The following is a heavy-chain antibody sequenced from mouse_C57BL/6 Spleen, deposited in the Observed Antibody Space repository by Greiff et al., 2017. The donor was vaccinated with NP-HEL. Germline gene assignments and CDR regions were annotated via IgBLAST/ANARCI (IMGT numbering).Heavy chain of an antibody. J-gene: IGHJ4*01. V-gene: IGHV1-82*01. D-gene: IGHD1-1*01. CDR1: GYAFSSSW. CDR3: ARSITTVVEAMDY. Sequence: VQLQQSGPELVKPGASVKISCKASGYAFSSSWMNWVKQRPGKGLERIGRIYPGDGDTNYNGKFKGKATLTADKSSSTAYMQLSSLTSEDSAVYFCARSITTVVEAMDYWGQGTSVTVSS. CDR2: IYPGDGDT.